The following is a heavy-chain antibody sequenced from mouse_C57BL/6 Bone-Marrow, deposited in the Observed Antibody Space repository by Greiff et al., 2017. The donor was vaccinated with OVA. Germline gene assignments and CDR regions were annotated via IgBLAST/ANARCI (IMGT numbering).Heavy chain of an antibody. Sequence: QVQLQQSGAELARPGASVKLSCKASGYTFTSYGISWVKQRTGQGLEWIGEIYPRSGNTYYNEKFKGKATLTADKSSSTAYMELRSLTSEDSAVYFCASPLYYSFADWGQGTLVTVSA. CDR3: ASPLYYSFAD. D-gene: IGHD2-1*01. J-gene: IGHJ3*01. V-gene: IGHV1-81*01. CDR2: IYPRSGNT. CDR1: GYTFTSYG.